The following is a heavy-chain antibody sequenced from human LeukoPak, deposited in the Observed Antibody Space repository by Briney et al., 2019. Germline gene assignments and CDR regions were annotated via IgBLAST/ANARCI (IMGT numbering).Heavy chain of an antibody. J-gene: IGHJ3*02. Sequence: SQTLSLTCTVSGXSISSDGYYWSWIRQHPGKGLEWIGYIYYSGSTYYNPSLKSRVTISVDPSKNQFSLKLSSVTAADTAVYYCARFRTNYYDSSGSLAFDIWGQGTMVAVSS. CDR1: GXSISSDGYY. V-gene: IGHV4-31*03. CDR3: ARFRTNYYDSSGSLAFDI. D-gene: IGHD3-22*01. CDR2: IYYSGST.